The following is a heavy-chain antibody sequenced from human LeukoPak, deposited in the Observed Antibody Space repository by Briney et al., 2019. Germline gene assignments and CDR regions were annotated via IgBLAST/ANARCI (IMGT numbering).Heavy chain of an antibody. CDR3: ASLLWFGELGDDY. CDR2: ISYDGSNK. CDR1: GFTFSSYA. V-gene: IGHV3-30-3*01. D-gene: IGHD3-10*01. J-gene: IGHJ4*02. Sequence: TGGSLRPSCAASGFTFSSYAMHWVRQAPGKGLEWVAVISYDGSNKYYADSVKGRFTISRDNSKNTLCLQMNSLRAEDTAVYYCASLLWFGELGDDYWGQGTLVTVSS.